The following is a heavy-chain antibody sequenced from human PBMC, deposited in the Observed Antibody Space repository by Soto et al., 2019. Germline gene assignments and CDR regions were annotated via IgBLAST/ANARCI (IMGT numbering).Heavy chain of an antibody. J-gene: IGHJ6*02. Sequence: AGGSLRLSCEVSGFTLTSYGMNWVRQAPDKGLEWVSTIGRGGDTFYADSVRGRFTISRDNSKNTLFLRMNSLRAEDTALYFCAKDGTTAGIHYYGMDIWGQGTTVTVSS. D-gene: IGHD1-1*01. V-gene: IGHV3-23*01. CDR2: IGRGGDT. CDR1: GFTLTSYG. CDR3: AKDGTTAGIHYYGMDI.